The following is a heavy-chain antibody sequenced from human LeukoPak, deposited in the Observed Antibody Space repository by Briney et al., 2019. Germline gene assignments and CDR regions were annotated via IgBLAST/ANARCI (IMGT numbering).Heavy chain of an antibody. V-gene: IGHV3-53*01. CDR1: GFTVSSNY. CDR2: IYSGGST. D-gene: IGHD1-26*01. CDR3: ARDLTFRVGATL. J-gene: IGHJ4*02. Sequence: PGGSLRLSSAASGFTVSSNYMSWVRQAPGKGLEWVSVIYSGGSTYYADSVKGRFTISRDNSKNTLYLQMNSLRAEDTAVYCCARDLTFRVGATLWGQGTLVTVSS.